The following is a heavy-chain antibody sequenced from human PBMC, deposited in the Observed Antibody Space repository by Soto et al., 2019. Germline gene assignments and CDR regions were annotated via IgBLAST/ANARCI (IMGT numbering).Heavy chain of an antibody. J-gene: IGHJ5*02. D-gene: IGHD2-15*01. CDR2: IKKDGSDK. CDR3: VGSCSGGRCTRGFDP. V-gene: IGHV3-7*01. Sequence: EVQLVESVGGLVQPGGSLRLSCAASGFTFSSYWMSWVRQAPGKGLEWVANIKKDGSDKYYVDSVKGRFTISRDNTKNSMSLQMKSQRAEDTAVDYYVGSCSGGRCTRGFDPWGQGTLVTVSS. CDR1: GFTFSSYW.